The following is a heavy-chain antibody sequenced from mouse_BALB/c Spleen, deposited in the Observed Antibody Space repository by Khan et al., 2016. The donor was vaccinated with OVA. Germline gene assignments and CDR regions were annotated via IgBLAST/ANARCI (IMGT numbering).Heavy chain of an antibody. Sequence: QVQLQQPGAELVKPGTSVKLSCKAAGYNFTSYWINWVKLRPGQGLEWIGNIYPGSGSTNYNEKFKSKATLTVDTSSSTADMQLSSLASKDSALYYSARRSYWGLGYFDHWGQGTTLTVSS. CDR2: IYPGSGST. CDR3: ARRSYWGLGYFDH. CDR1: GYNFTSYW. V-gene: IGHV1-55*01. J-gene: IGHJ2*01. D-gene: IGHD1-1*01.